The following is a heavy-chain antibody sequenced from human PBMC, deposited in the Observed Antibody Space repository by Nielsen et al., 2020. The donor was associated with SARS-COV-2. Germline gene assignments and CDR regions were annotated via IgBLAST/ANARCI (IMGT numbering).Heavy chain of an antibody. V-gene: IGHV4-61*05. CDR2: IYYSGST. Sequence: SETLSLTCTVSGGSISSSSYYWSWIRQPPGKGLEWIGYIYYSGSTNYNPSLKSRVTISVDTSKNQFSLKLSSVTAADTAVYYCARHIAPDYFDYWGQGTLVTVSS. D-gene: IGHD2-21*01. CDR1: GGSISSSSYY. CDR3: ARHIAPDYFDY. J-gene: IGHJ4*02.